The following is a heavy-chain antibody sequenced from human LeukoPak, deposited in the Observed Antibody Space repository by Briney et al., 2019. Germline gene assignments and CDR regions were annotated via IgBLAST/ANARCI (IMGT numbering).Heavy chain of an antibody. V-gene: IGHV4-38-2*01. CDR2: IYHSGST. CDR1: GYSIRSGYY. D-gene: IGHD3-10*01. CDR3: AGSMVRGVIKLDY. Sequence: SDTLSLTCAVSGYSIRSGYYWGWIRQPPGKGLEWIGSIYHSGSTYYNPSLKRRVTITVDTSKNPFSLKLSSVTAADTAVYYCAGSMVRGVIKLDYWGQGTLVTVSS. J-gene: IGHJ4*02.